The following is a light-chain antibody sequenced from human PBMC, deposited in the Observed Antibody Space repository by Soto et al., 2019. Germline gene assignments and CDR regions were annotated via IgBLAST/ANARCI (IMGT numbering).Light chain of an antibody. CDR2: GNN. Sequence: QSMLTQPPAVSGAPGQGVTISCTGSSSNIGAGYDVHWYQQLPGRVPKLLIYGNNNRPSGVPDRFSVSKSGASASLAITGLQAEDEADYYCQSYDSSLSGSGVFGTGTKVTVL. CDR1: SSNIGAGYD. V-gene: IGLV1-40*01. CDR3: QSYDSSLSGSGV. J-gene: IGLJ1*01.